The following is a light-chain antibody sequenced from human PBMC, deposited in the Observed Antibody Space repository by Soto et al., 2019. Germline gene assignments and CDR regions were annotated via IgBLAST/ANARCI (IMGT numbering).Light chain of an antibody. Sequence: VLTQSPATLSVSPGESATLSCRASQSVSSHLAWYQQKPGQAPRLLIYGASTRATGSPARFSGSGSGTEFTRPISSLQSEDFAVYYCQHYKTWPWTFGQGTKVEIK. CDR3: QHYKTWPWT. CDR2: GAS. CDR1: QSVSSH. J-gene: IGKJ1*01. V-gene: IGKV3-15*01.